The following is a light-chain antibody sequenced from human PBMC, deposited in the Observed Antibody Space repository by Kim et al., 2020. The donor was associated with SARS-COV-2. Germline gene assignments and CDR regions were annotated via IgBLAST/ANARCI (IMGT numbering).Light chain of an antibody. J-gene: IGKJ1*01. CDR3: QQYNNWPQT. CDR2: GAS. V-gene: IGKV3-15*01. CDR1: QSVSSN. Sequence: VTPGERATLSCRASQSVSSNLAWYQQKPGQSPRLLIYGASTRATGIPARFSGSGSGTEFTLTISSLQSEDFAVYYCQQYNNWPQTFGQGTKVDIK.